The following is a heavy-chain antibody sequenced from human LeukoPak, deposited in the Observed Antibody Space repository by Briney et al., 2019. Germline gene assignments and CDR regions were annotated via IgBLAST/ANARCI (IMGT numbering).Heavy chain of an antibody. CDR2: IYTGGST. D-gene: IGHD6-6*01. CDR3: ARVLIAARPNPLDY. CDR1: GFSVSNNY. J-gene: IGHJ4*02. V-gene: IGHV3-53*01. Sequence: GGSLRLSCAASGFSVSNNYMSWVRQAPGQGLEWVSVIYTGGSTHYADSVKGRFTISRDNSKNTLYLQMNSLRAEDTAVYYCARVLIAARPNPLDYWGQGTLVTVSS.